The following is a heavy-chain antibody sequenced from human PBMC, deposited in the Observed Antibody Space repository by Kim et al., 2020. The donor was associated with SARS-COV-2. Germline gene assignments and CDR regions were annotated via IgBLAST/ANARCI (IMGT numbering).Heavy chain of an antibody. V-gene: IGHV1-18*04. CDR3: ARMGWGYSGYDNWFDP. Sequence: ASVKVSCKASGYTFTSYGISWVRQAPGQGLEWMGWISAYNGNTNYAQKLQGRVTMTTDTSTSTAYMELRSLRSDDTAVYYCARMGWGYSGYDNWFDPWGQGTLVTVSS. CDR2: ISAYNGNT. D-gene: IGHD5-12*01. J-gene: IGHJ5*02. CDR1: GYTFTSYG.